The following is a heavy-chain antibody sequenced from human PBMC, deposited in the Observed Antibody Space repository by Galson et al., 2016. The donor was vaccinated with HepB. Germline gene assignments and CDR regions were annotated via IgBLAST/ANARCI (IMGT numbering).Heavy chain of an antibody. CDR2: ITRSGDAT. CDR1: GFSFSNSG. J-gene: IGHJ4*02. CDR3: AREKGYYDFSSGYPDY. D-gene: IGHD3-3*01. Sequence: SLRLSCAASGFSFSNSGMSWVRQAPGRGLEWVSGITRSGDATHYADFAKGRFTISRDISKNTLYLQMNSLRAEDTAVYYCAREKGYYDFSSGYPDYWGQGTLVTVSS. V-gene: IGHV3-23*01.